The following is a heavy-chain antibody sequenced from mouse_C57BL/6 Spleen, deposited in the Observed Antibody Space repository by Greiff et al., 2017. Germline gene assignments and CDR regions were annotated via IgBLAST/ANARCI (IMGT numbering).Heavy chain of an antibody. J-gene: IGHJ3*01. V-gene: IGHV1-66*01. D-gene: IGHD1-2*01. CDR1: GYSFTRYY. Sequence: QVQLQQSGPELVKPGASVTISCTASGYSFTRYYLHWVQPRPGQGLEWFGWIYPGSGNTKYNEKFKGPATLTADTSSSTAYRQLSSLTSEDSAVYYCARCYDGSWFAYWGQGTLVTVSA. CDR3: ARCYDGSWFAY. CDR2: IYPGSGNT.